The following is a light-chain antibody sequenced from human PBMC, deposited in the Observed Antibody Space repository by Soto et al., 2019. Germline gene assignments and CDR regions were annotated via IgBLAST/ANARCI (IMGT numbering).Light chain of an antibody. Sequence: DIQMTQSPSSLSASIGDRVIIACRAGHSISSYLNWYQQKPGKAPKLLIYAASSLQSGVPSRFSGSGSGTDFTLTINSLQPEDFATDYCPHTYSAPYTFGQGTKLEIK. J-gene: IGKJ2*01. V-gene: IGKV1-39*01. CDR1: HSISSY. CDR3: PHTYSAPYT. CDR2: AAS.